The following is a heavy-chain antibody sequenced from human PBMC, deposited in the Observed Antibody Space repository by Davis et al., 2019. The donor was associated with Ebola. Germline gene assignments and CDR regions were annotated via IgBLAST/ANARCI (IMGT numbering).Heavy chain of an antibody. V-gene: IGHV5-51*01. Sequence: GESLKISCEGSGYSFTNYWIGWVRQMPGKGLEWMGMIYPGDSDTKYSPSFQGQVTMSADKSITTAYLQWSSLKALDTAMYYCARPKYSSGWYVNFQHWGQGTLVTVSS. CDR3: ARPKYSSGWYVNFQH. D-gene: IGHD6-19*01. CDR2: IYPGDSDT. CDR1: GYSFTNYW. J-gene: IGHJ1*01.